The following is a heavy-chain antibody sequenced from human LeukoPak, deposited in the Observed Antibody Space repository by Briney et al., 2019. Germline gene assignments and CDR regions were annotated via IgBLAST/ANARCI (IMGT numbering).Heavy chain of an antibody. D-gene: IGHD3-16*01. Sequence: SETLSLTCAVYGVSFSGYYWSWIRQPPGKGLEWTGEINHNGSTNYNPSLKSRVTISVDTSKNQFSLKLSSVTAADTAVYYCARVTSYTPDWFDPWGQGTLVTVSS. CDR2: INHNGST. CDR1: GVSFSGYY. CDR3: ARVTSYTPDWFDP. V-gene: IGHV4-34*01. J-gene: IGHJ5*02.